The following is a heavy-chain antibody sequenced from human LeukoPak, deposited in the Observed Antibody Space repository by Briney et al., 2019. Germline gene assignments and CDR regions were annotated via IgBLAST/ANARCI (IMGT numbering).Heavy chain of an antibody. CDR3: ARDESGSYYFDY. CDR2: IYSGGST. V-gene: IGHV3-66*01. D-gene: IGHD1-26*01. CDR1: GFTLSSNY. Sequence: GGSLRLSCAASGFTLSSNYMSWVRQAPGKGLEWVSVIYSGGSTYYADSVKGRFTISRDNSKNTLYLQMNSLRAEDTAVYYCARDESGSYYFDYWGQGTLVTVSS. J-gene: IGHJ4*02.